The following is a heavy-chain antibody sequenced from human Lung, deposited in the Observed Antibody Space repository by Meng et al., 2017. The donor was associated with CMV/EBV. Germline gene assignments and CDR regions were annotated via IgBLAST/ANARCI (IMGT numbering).Heavy chain of an antibody. CDR2: ISSSSSYI. J-gene: IGHJ4*02. D-gene: IGHD2-21*01. V-gene: IGHV3-21*01. Sequence: GEXXKISCAASGFTFSYYSMNWVRQAPGKGLEWVSSISSSSSYIYYADSVKGRFTISRDNAKNSLYLQMNSLRAEDTAVYYCAGFGHRNIWWLGIVGFDYXGQGXLVTVSS. CDR1: GFTFSYYS. CDR3: AGFGHRNIWWLGIVGFDY.